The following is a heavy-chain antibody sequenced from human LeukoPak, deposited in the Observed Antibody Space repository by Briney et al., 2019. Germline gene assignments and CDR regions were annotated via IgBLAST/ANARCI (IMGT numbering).Heavy chain of an antibody. CDR2: INHSGST. CDR1: GGSFSGYY. J-gene: IGHJ4*02. CDR3: ARVVPAAPAYYFDY. Sequence: SETLSLTRAVYGGSFSGYYWSWIRQPPGKGLEWIGEINHSGSTNCNPSLKSRVTISVDTSKNQFSLKLSSVTAADTAVYYCARVVPAAPAYYFDYWGQGTLVTVSS. V-gene: IGHV4-34*01. D-gene: IGHD2-2*01.